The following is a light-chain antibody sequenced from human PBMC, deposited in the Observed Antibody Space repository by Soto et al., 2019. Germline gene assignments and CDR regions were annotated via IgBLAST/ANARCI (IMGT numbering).Light chain of an antibody. Sequence: QSPVILSVSPGERATLSCRASQNIDNFLVWYQQKPGQAPRLPIYDASKRATGIPARFSGSGSGTDFTLTISSLEPEDFAVYYCQQRYTLITFGPGTKVDNK. V-gene: IGKV3-11*01. CDR1: QNIDNF. CDR3: QQRYTLIT. J-gene: IGKJ3*01. CDR2: DAS.